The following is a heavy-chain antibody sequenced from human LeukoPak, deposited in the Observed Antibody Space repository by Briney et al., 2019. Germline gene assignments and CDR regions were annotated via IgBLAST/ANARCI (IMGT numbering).Heavy chain of an antibody. CDR1: GFTFSSYG. Sequence: GGSLRLSCAASGFTFSSYGMHWVRQAPGKGLEWVAVISYDGSNKYYADSVKGRFTISRDNSKNTLYLQMNSLRAEDTAVYYCAKDLRLVAAARIRDYYYGMDVWGKGTTVTVSS. J-gene: IGHJ6*04. CDR2: ISYDGSNK. D-gene: IGHD6-13*01. V-gene: IGHV3-30*18. CDR3: AKDLRLVAAARIRDYYYGMDV.